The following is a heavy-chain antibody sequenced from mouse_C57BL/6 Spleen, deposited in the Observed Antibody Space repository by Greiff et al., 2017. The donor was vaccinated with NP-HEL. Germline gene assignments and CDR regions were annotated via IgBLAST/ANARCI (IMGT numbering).Heavy chain of an antibody. J-gene: IGHJ4*01. Sequence: QVQLQQPGAELVKPGASVKMSCKASGYTFTSYWITWVKQRPGQGLEWIGDIYPGSGSTNYNEKFKSKATLTVDTSSSTAYMQLRSLTSEDSAVYYCARSAYYSNSYAMDYWGQGTSVTVSS. CDR1: GYTFTSYW. CDR2: IYPGSGST. V-gene: IGHV1-55*01. D-gene: IGHD2-5*01. CDR3: ARSAYYSNSYAMDY.